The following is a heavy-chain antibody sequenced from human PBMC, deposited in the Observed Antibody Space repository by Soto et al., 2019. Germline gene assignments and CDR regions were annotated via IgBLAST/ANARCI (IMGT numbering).Heavy chain of an antibody. J-gene: IGHJ3*02. Sequence: GGSLRLSCAASGFTFSSYAMSWVRQAPGKGLEWVSAISGSGGTTYYADSVKGRFTISRDNAKNTLYLQMNSLRAEDTAAYYCARRNAFDIWGQGTMVTVSS. CDR2: ISGSGGTT. CDR1: GFTFSSYA. V-gene: IGHV3-23*01. CDR3: ARRNAFDI.